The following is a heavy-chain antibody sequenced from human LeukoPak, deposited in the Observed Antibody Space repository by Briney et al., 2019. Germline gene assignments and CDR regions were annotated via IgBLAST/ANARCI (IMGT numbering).Heavy chain of an antibody. CDR3: AGRIGSSGSSHYYYGMDV. D-gene: IGHD1-26*01. V-gene: IGHV1-8*01. Sequence: ASVKVSCKASGYTFTSYDINWVRQATGQGLEWMGWMNPNSGNTGYAQKFQGRVTMTRNTSISTAYMELSSLRSEDTAVYYCAGRIGSSGSSHYYYGMDVWGQGTTVTVSS. J-gene: IGHJ6*02. CDR2: MNPNSGNT. CDR1: GYTFTSYD.